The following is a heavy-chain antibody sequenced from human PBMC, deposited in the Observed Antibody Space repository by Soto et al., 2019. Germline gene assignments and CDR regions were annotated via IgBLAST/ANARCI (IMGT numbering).Heavy chain of an antibody. Sequence: SETLSLTCTVSGGSISSYYWSWIRQPPGKGLEWIGYIYYSGSTSYNPSLKSRVTISVDTSKNQFSLKLSSVTAADTAVYYCARAGEIYYYYDSSGYYPNWFDPWGQGTLVTVSS. J-gene: IGHJ5*02. CDR1: GGSISSYY. CDR3: ARAGEIYYYYDSSGYYPNWFDP. V-gene: IGHV4-59*01. CDR2: IYYSGST. D-gene: IGHD3-22*01.